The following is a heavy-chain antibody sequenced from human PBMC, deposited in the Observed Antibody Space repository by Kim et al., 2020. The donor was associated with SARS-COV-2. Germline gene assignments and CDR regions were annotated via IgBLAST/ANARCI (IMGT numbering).Heavy chain of an antibody. Sequence: YYVDSVKGRFTMSRDNAKNSLYLQMSSLRTEDTAIYYCAALDTAQVPVGIWGQGTLVSVSS. J-gene: IGHJ4*02. D-gene: IGHD1-26*01. CDR3: AALDTAQVPVGI. V-gene: IGHV3-21*06.